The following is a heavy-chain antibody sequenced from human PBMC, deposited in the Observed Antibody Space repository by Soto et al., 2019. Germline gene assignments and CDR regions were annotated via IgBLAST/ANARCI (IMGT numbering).Heavy chain of an antibody. J-gene: IGHJ3*02. CDR1: GFTFDDYA. CDR2: ISWNSGSI. V-gene: IGHV3-9*01. CDR3: ARTDGSSTSCYVGAFDI. Sequence: EVQLVESGGGLVQPGRSLRLSCAASGFTFDDYAMHWVRQAPGKGLEWVSGISWNSGSIGYADSVKGRFTISRDNAKNSLYLQMNSLRAEDTALYYCARTDGSSTSCYVGAFDIWGQGTMVTVSS. D-gene: IGHD2-2*01.